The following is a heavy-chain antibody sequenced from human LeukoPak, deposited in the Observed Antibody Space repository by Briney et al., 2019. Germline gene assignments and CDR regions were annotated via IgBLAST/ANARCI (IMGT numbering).Heavy chain of an antibody. CDR3: VVGGSPGY. CDR1: GFTFSNYW. J-gene: IGHJ4*02. D-gene: IGHD2-15*01. CDR2: ISTDGYTT. Sequence: GGSLRLSCVASGFTFSNYWMHWVRQPPGKGLVWVSRISTDGYTTDYADFVQGRFTASRDNTKNTWSLEMNSLRAEDTAVYYCVVGGSPGYWGQGTLVTVSS. V-gene: IGHV3-74*01.